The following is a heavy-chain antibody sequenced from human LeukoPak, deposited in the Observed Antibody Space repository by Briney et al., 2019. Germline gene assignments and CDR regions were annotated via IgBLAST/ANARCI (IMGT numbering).Heavy chain of an antibody. Sequence: GGSLRLSCVASGFIFSDYWMSWMRQAPGKGLEWVANIKYDGDEEYYVDSVKGRFTISRDNAKNSLYLQLNSLRVEDTAVYYCKSGGAAPGSCDNWGQGTLVTVSP. D-gene: IGHD6-13*01. CDR2: IKYDGDEE. CDR3: KSGGAAPGSCDN. CDR1: GFIFSDYW. J-gene: IGHJ4*02. V-gene: IGHV3-7*01.